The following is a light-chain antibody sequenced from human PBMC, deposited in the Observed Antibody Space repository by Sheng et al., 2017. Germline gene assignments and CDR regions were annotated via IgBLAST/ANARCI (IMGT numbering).Light chain of an antibody. CDR3: QQYGSSPWT. CDR2: GAS. J-gene: IGKJ1*01. V-gene: IGKV3-20*01. Sequence: IVLTQSPGTLSLSPGERATLSCRASQSVSNNFLAWYQQKPGQAPRLLIYGASSRATDIPDRFSGSGSGTDFILTISRLEPEDFAVYYCQQYGSSPWTFGQGTKVEIK. CDR1: QSVSNNF.